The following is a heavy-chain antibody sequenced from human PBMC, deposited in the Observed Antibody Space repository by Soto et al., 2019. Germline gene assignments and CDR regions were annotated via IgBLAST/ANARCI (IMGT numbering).Heavy chain of an antibody. J-gene: IGHJ4*02. V-gene: IGHV3-43D*04. Sequence: PGGSLRLSCAAAGFDFEDYAMHWVRQVPGKGLEWVSLTNSDGTDSYYVDSVKGRFTISRDNAKTTLYLQMDRLRPGDTALYFCAKSLYYYDSSPLDHWGQGTLVTVSS. CDR2: TNSDGTDS. D-gene: IGHD3-22*01. CDR3: AKSLYYYDSSPLDH. CDR1: GFDFEDYA.